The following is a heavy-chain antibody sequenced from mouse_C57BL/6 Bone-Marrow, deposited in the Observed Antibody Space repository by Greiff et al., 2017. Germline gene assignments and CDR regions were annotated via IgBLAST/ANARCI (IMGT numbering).Heavy chain of an antibody. CDR1: GYTFTSYW. CDR2: IYPSDSET. J-gene: IGHJ2*01. D-gene: IGHD4-1*01. V-gene: IGHV1-61*01. Sequence: QVQLQQPGAELVRPGSSVKLSCKASGYTFTSYWMGWVKQRPGQGLEWIGNIYPSDSETYYNQKFKDKATLTVDKSSSTAYMQLSTLTSADSAVYYCGTGTSLFDYWGQGTTLTVSS. CDR3: GTGTSLFDY.